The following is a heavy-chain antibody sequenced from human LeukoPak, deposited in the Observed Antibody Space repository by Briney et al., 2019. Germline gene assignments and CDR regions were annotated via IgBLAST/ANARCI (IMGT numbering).Heavy chain of an antibody. CDR1: GGSISSSCYY. V-gene: IGHV4-39*01. CDR3: ARQLGIAVAGTGRIDY. J-gene: IGHJ4*02. Sequence: PAETLSLTCTVSGGSISSSCYYWGWIRQPPGKGLEWVGSIYYSGGTYYTPSLKSRVTISVDTSKNQFSLKLSSVTAADTAVYYCARQLGIAVAGTGRIDYWGQGTLVTVSS. D-gene: IGHD6-19*01. CDR2: IYYSGGT.